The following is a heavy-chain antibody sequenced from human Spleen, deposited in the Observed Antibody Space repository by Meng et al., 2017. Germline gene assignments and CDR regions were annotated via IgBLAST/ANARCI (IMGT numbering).Heavy chain of an antibody. CDR1: GDSVSSNIGA. D-gene: IGHD4-17*01. CDR2: TYYRSKWYN. Sequence: QVQPQQSGPGLVKPSQTLPVTCAISGDSVSSNIGAWNWIRQSPSRGLEWLGRTYYRSKWYNEYAVSVKSRITINPDTSKNQLSLQLSSVTPEDTAVYYCARGVTTFDYWGQGTLVTVSS. CDR3: ARGVTTFDY. V-gene: IGHV6-1*01. J-gene: IGHJ4*02.